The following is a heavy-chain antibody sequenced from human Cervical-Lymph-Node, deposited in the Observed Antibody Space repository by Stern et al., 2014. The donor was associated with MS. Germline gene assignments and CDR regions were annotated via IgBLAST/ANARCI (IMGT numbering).Heavy chain of an antibody. V-gene: IGHV1-2*02. CDR2: VRPYSGGK. CDR3: AREGPYYDTRGFQQSVDFDF. J-gene: IGHJ4*02. D-gene: IGHD3-22*01. Sequence: QDQLVQSGAEAKKPGASVKVSCKTSGYKFTNNYIHLVRQAPGQGLEWMGVVRPYSGGKPYAQKFQGRVTMTRDTSISTAYLERPRMTSDDPAVYYCAREGPYYDTRGFQQSVDFDFWGQGTLVTVSS. CDR1: GYKFTNNY.